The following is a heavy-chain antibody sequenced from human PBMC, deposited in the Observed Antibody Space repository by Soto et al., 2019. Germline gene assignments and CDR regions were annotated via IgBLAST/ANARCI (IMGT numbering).Heavy chain of an antibody. CDR3: ARAPLYSSSRGYFDY. D-gene: IGHD6-6*01. Sequence: ASVKVSCKASGYTFTSYAMHWVRQAPGQRLEWMGWINAGNGNTKYSQKFQGRVTITRDTSASTAHMELSSLRSEDTAVYYCARAPLYSSSRGYFDYWGQGTLVTVSS. CDR1: GYTFTSYA. V-gene: IGHV1-3*01. CDR2: INAGNGNT. J-gene: IGHJ4*02.